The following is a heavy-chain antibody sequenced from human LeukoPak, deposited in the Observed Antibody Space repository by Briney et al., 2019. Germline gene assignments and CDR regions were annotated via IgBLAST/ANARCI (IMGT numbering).Heavy chain of an antibody. J-gene: IGHJ3*02. V-gene: IGHV4-59*08. CDR2: IYYSGST. D-gene: IGHD3-10*01. Sequence: SETLSLTCTVSGGSISSYYWSWIRQPPGRGLEWIGYIYYSGSTNYNPSLKSRVTISVDTSKNQFSLRLTSVTAADTAVYYCARVGGVITGAPHAFDIWGQGTMVTVSS. CDR1: GGSISSYY. CDR3: ARVGGVITGAPHAFDI.